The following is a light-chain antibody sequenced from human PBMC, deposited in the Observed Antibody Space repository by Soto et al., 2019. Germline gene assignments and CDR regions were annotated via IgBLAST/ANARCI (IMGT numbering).Light chain of an antibody. CDR3: QQQGT. V-gene: IGKV3-20*01. CDR2: AAS. J-gene: IGKJ2*01. Sequence: EIVLTQSPGTLSLSPGERATLSCRASEFLSSSYLVWYQQKPGQAPRLLIYAASRSTTGIPDRFSGSGSATEYTLTINTVEPEDFAVYYCQQQGTFGQGTKLESK. CDR1: EFLSSSY.